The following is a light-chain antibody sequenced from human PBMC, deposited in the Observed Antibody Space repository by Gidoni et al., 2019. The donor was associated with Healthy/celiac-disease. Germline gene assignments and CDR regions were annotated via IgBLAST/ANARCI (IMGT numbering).Light chain of an antibody. CDR2: GAS. V-gene: IGKV3-15*01. J-gene: IGKJ5*01. Sequence: EIVMTQSPATLSVSPGERATLSCRASQSVSSNLAWYQQKPGQAPRLLLYGASPRATGIPARFSGSGSGTEFTLTISSLQSEDFAVYYCQQYNNWRITFGQGTRLEIK. CDR3: QQYNNWRIT. CDR1: QSVSSN.